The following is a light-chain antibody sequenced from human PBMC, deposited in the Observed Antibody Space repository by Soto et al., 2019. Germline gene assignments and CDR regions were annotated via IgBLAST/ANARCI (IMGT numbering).Light chain of an antibody. CDR2: GAS. Sequence: EIVMTQSPGTLSLSPGGRATLSCRVSQSVRSNLAWYQQKPGQSPRLLIYGASTRATGIPARFSGSGSGTEFTLTISSLQSEDFAVYYCQQYNNWPPITFGQGTRLEIK. CDR1: QSVRSN. CDR3: QQYNNWPPIT. J-gene: IGKJ5*01. V-gene: IGKV3-15*01.